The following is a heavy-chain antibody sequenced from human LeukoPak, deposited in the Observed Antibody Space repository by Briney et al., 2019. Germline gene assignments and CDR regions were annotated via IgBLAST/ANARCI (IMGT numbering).Heavy chain of an antibody. V-gene: IGHV4-59*08. CDR2: IYYSGST. J-gene: IGHJ4*02. CDR3: ARISPDCGGDCYSFDY. D-gene: IGHD2-21*02. Sequence: SETLSLTCTVSGGSISSYYWSWIRQPPGKGLEWIGYIYYSGSTNYNPSLKSRVIISEDTSKNQFSLKLSSVTAADTAVYYCARISPDCGGDCYSFDYWGQGTLVTVSS. CDR1: GGSISSYY.